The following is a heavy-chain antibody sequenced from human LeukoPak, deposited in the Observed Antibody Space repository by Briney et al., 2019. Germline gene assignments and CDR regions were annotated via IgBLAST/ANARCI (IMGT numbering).Heavy chain of an antibody. CDR3: ARWLGYCSGGSCYSTKYYFDY. Sequence: GESLKISCKGSGYSFSNYWIGWVCQMPGKGLEWMAIIYPGDSETRYSPSFQGQVTISADKSSSTAYLQWSSLEASDTAMYYCARWLGYCSGGSCYSTKYYFDYWGQGTLVTVSS. V-gene: IGHV5-51*01. CDR1: GYSFSNYW. CDR2: IYPGDSET. D-gene: IGHD2-15*01. J-gene: IGHJ4*02.